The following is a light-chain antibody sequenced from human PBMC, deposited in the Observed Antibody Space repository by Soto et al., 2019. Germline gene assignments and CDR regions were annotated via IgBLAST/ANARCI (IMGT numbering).Light chain of an antibody. CDR3: QQRSNWPLYT. CDR2: DAS. CDR1: QSVNHY. Sequence: EIVLTQSPATLSFSPGETATLSCRASQSVNHYLAWYQQKPGQAPRLLIYDASNRATGIPARFSGSGSGTDFTLTISSLEPEDFAAYYCQQRSNWPLYTFGQGTNLEIK. J-gene: IGKJ2*01. V-gene: IGKV3-11*01.